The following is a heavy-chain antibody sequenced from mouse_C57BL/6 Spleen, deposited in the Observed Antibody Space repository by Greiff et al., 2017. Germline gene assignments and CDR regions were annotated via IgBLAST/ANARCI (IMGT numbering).Heavy chain of an antibody. CDR3: TRKDWVFAY. V-gene: IGHV1-15*01. CDR2: IDPETGGT. J-gene: IGHJ3*01. Sequence: VQLQESGAELVRPGASVTLSCKASGYTFTDYEMHWVKQPPVHGLEWIGAIDPETGGTAYNQKFKGKALLTADKSSSTADIELLLLTSEDSAVYYCTRKDWVFAYWGQGTLVTVSA. CDR1: GYTFTDYE. D-gene: IGHD4-1*01.